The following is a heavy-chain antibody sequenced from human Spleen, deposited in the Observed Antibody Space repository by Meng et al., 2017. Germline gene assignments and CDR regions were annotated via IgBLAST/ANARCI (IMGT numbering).Heavy chain of an antibody. V-gene: IGHV1-8*03. CDR3: ATGNYYNSFDY. J-gene: IGHJ4*02. CDR1: GYTFNIYD. CDR2: VNPHSAKT. Sequence: QVQGLQAGAEVKKPGASVKVSCKASGYTFNIYDINWVRQATGQGLEWMGWVNPHSAKTGYAQKFQGRVTITRNTSITTAYMELSSLRSEDTAVYYCATGNYYNSFDYWGQGTLVTVSS. D-gene: IGHD3-22*01.